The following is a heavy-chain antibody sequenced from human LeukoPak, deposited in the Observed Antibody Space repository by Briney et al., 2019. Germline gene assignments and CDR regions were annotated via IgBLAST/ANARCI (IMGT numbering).Heavy chain of an antibody. J-gene: IGHJ4*02. CDR2: ISYDGSNK. V-gene: IGHV3-30-3*01. CDR3: ARGDFREDLVVDY. D-gene: IGHD3-3*01. CDR1: GFTFSSYA. Sequence: GAPRLSCAASGFTFSSYAMHRVRQGPGKGLEWGAVISYDGSNKYYADSVKGRFTISRDNSKNTLYLQMNSLRAEDTAVYYCARGDFREDLVVDYWGQGTLVTVSS.